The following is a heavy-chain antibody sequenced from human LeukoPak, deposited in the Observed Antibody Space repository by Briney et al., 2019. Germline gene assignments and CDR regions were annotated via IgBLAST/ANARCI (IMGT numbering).Heavy chain of an antibody. CDR3: ARHDYGVRDAFDI. Sequence: GASVKVSCKAPGYTFTSYGISWVRQAPGQGLEWMGWISAYNGNTNYAQKLQGRVTMTTDKSTSTAYMELSSLRSEDTAVYYCARHDYGVRDAFDIWGQGTMVTVSS. D-gene: IGHD4-17*01. V-gene: IGHV1-18*01. CDR2: ISAYNGNT. J-gene: IGHJ3*02. CDR1: GYTFTSYG.